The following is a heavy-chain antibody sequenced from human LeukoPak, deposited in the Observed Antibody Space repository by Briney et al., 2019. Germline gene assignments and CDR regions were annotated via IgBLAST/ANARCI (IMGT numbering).Heavy chain of an antibody. Sequence: GGSLRLSCAASGFTVSSNYMSWVRQAPGKGLEWVSVIYSGGSTYYADSVKGRFTISRDNSKNTLYLQMNSLRAEDTAVYYCARDGWELSPGIAFDIWGQGTMVTVSS. J-gene: IGHJ3*02. CDR2: IYSGGST. CDR3: ARDGWELSPGIAFDI. D-gene: IGHD1-26*01. V-gene: IGHV3-53*01. CDR1: GFTVSSNY.